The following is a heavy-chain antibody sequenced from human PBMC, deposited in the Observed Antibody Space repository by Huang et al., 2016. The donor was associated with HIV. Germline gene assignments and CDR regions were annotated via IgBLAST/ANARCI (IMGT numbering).Heavy chain of an antibody. V-gene: IGHV3-21*02. CDR1: GFAFSSYG. Sequence: VKLLESGGGLVRPGGSLRLSCAAAGFAFSSYGMNGVRQAPGKGLEGVAFIGSDRSYIYYADSVKGRVTISRDNAKSSIYLQLDSLRAEDTAVYYCAYQQWLVGGLNHWGQGTLVVVSS. CDR3: AYQQWLVGGLNH. J-gene: IGHJ5*02. D-gene: IGHD6-19*01. CDR2: IGSDRSYI.